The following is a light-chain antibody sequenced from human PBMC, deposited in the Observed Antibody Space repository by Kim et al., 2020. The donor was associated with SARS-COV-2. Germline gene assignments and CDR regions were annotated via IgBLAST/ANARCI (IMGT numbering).Light chain of an antibody. Sequence: QSALTQPASVSGSPGQSITISCTGTSSDVGGHNYVSWYQQHPGRAPKLIIFNVSKRPSGVSNRFSGSKSGNTASLTISGLQTDDEANYYCNSYSDSTSWVFGGGTQLTVL. CDR3: NSYSDSTSWV. CDR2: NVS. V-gene: IGLV2-14*01. J-gene: IGLJ3*02. CDR1: SSDVGGHNY.